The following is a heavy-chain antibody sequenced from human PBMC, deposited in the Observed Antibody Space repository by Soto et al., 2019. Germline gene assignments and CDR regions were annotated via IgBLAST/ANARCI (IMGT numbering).Heavy chain of an antibody. Sequence: EVQLVESGGGLVQPGRSLRLSCAASGFTFDNCGMHWVRQAPGKGLEWVAGISWDSSTIAYADSMKGRFIISRDDAKNSLYLQMDSLRGEDTALYYCVQGRYPTMATPLDHWGQGTQVIVSS. CDR1: GFTFDNCG. CDR3: VQGRYPTMATPLDH. J-gene: IGHJ4*02. CDR2: ISWDSSTI. D-gene: IGHD2-15*01. V-gene: IGHV3-9*01.